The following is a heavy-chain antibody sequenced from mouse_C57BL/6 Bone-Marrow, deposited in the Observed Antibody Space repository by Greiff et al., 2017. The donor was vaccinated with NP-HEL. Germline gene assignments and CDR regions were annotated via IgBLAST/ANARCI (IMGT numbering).Heavy chain of an antibody. CDR3: ARFYYGNFYAMDY. J-gene: IGHJ4*01. CDR1: GFTFSDYG. CDR2: ISSGSSTI. D-gene: IGHD2-1*01. V-gene: IGHV5-17*01. Sequence: DVKLVESGGGLVKPGGSLKLSCAASGFTFSDYGMHWVRQAPEKGLEWVAYISSGSSTIYYADTVKGRFTISRDNAKNTLFLQMTSLRSEDTAMYYCARFYYGNFYAMDYWGQGTSVTVSS.